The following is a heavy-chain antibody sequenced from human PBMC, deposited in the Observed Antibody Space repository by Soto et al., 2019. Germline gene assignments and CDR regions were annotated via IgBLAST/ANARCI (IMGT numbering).Heavy chain of an antibody. CDR2: ISYDGSNR. CDR3: AKDLFSGGSYPNWFDP. V-gene: IGHV3-30*18. J-gene: IGHJ5*02. Sequence: QVQLVESGGGVVQPGRSLRLSCTASGFSFSSYGMHWVRQAPGKGLEWVALISYDGSNRFYADSVKGRFTISRDNSKNTLYLQMNSLRAEDTAVYYCAKDLFSGGSYPNWFDPWGQGTPVTVSS. CDR1: GFSFSSYG. D-gene: IGHD1-26*01.